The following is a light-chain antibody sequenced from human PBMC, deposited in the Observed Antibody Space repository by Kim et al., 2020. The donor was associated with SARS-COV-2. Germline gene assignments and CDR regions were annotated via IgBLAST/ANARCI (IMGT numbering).Light chain of an antibody. CDR2: SAS. Sequence: EIVMTQSPATLSVSPGDTATLSCRASQNVSSNLAWYQQKAGQAPRLLIHSASTRATGVPATFSGGGSGAAFTLTISSLQSEDFAVYYCQQYNNCSPDTFGQGTKLEIK. CDR3: QQYNNCSPDT. V-gene: IGKV3-15*01. J-gene: IGKJ2*01. CDR1: QNVSSN.